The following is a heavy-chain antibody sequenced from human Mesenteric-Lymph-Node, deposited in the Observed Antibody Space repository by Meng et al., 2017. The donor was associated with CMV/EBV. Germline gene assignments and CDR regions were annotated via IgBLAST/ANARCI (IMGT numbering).Heavy chain of an antibody. V-gene: IGHV3-66*03. CDR2: IFSNGST. CDR1: GFTVNNNY. J-gene: IGHJ4*02. Sequence: GGSLRLSCAASGFTVNNNYMNWVRQAPGRGLEWVSSIFSNGSTYYADSVKGRFTISRDDSKNTVSLQMDSLRAEDTAVYFCARDDGSWGADYWGQGTLVTVSS. D-gene: IGHD1-26*01. CDR3: ARDDGSWGADY.